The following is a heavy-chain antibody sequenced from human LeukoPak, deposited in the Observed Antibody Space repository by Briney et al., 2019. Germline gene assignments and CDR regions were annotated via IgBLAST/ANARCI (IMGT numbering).Heavy chain of an antibody. V-gene: IGHV3-30-3*01. CDR2: ISYDGSNK. CDR3: ARPQSKWELLSYFDY. CDR1: GFTFSNYA. D-gene: IGHD1-26*01. Sequence: GESLRLSCAASGFTFSNYAMHWVRQAPGKGLEWVAVISYDGSNKYYTDSVKGRFTISRDNSKNTLYLQMSSLRAEDTSMYYCARPQSKWELLSYFDYWGQGTLVTVSS. J-gene: IGHJ4*02.